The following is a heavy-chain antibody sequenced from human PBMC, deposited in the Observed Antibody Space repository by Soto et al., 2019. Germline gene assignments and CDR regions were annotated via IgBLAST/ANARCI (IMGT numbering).Heavy chain of an antibody. Sequence: SETLSLTCTVSGGSISSYYWSWIRQPPGKGLEWIGYIYYSGSTNYNPSLKSRVTISVDTSKNQFSLKLSSVTAADTAVYYCARVGAAAGSDYWGQGTLVTVSS. CDR3: ARVGAAAGSDY. CDR1: GGSISSYY. D-gene: IGHD6-13*01. J-gene: IGHJ4*02. CDR2: IYYSGST. V-gene: IGHV4-59*01.